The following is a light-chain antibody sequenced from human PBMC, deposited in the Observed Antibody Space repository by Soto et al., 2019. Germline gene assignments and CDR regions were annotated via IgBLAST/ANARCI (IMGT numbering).Light chain of an antibody. CDR2: EVS. CDR3: SSYARTVL. CDR1: SSDVGNYNY. J-gene: IGLJ3*02. V-gene: IGLV2-14*01. Sequence: QSVLTQPASVSGSPGQSITISCTGTSSDVGNYNYVSWYQQHPGKAPKLMIYEVSNRPSGVSNRFSGSKSGNTASLTISGLQAEDEAEYFCSSYARTVLFGGGTKLTVL.